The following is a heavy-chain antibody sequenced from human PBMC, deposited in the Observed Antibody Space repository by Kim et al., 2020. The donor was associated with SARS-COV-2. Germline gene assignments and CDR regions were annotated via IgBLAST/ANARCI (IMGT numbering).Heavy chain of an antibody. V-gene: IGHV3-9*01. CDR2: ISWNSGSI. J-gene: IGHJ4*02. CDR3: ARGDVVVVAATHIDC. CDR1: GFTFGDYA. D-gene: IGHD2-15*01. Sequence: GGSLRLSCAASGFTFGDYAMHWVRQAPGKGLEWVSGISWNSGSIGYADSVKGRFTISRDNAKNSLYLQMNSLRTEDTALYYCARGDVVVVAATHIDCWGQGTLVTVSS.